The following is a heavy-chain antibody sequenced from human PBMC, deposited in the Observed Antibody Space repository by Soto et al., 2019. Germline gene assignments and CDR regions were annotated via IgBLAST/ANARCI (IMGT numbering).Heavy chain of an antibody. J-gene: IGHJ6*01. Sequence: QVQLVESGGGVVQPGRSLRLSCAASGFNFRAYGMHWVRQAPGKGLQWVAVMSSDASNKYYADSAKGRFTISRDHSQNTLYLQMNSRRPEDTAVYYCARGSSSIYYNCGGRDVWGQGTTVTVSS. CDR1: GFNFRAYG. V-gene: IGHV3-30*03. D-gene: IGHD6-6*01. CDR3: ARGSSSIYYNCGGRDV. CDR2: MSSDASNK.